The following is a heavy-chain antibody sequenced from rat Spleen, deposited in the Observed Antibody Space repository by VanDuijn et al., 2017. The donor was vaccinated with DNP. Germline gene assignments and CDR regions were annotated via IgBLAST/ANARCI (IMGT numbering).Heavy chain of an antibody. V-gene: IGHV5S11*01. D-gene: IGHD1-12*03. Sequence: EVQLVESGGGLVQPGRSLKLSCAASGFTFSNYDMAWVRQAPTKGLEWVSSISTSGGGTYYRDSVKGRFTVSRDNAKSTLYLQMDSLRSEETATYYCARGGYYDGYYHVGFDYWGQGVMVTVSS. CDR2: ISTSGGGT. CDR1: GFTFSNYD. CDR3: ARGGYYDGYYHVGFDY. J-gene: IGHJ2*01.